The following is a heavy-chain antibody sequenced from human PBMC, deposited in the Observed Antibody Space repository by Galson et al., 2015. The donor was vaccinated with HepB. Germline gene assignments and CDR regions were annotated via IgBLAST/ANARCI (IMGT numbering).Heavy chain of an antibody. CDR2: ISYDGSNK. Sequence: SLRLSCAASGFTFSSYGMHWVRQAPGKGLEWVAVISYDGSNKYYADSVKGRFTISRDNSKNTLYLQMNGLRAEDTAVYYCAKVTYYDSSGGPSWFDPWGQGTLVTVSS. V-gene: IGHV3-30*18. D-gene: IGHD3-22*01. J-gene: IGHJ5*02. CDR3: AKVTYYDSSGGPSWFDP. CDR1: GFTFSSYG.